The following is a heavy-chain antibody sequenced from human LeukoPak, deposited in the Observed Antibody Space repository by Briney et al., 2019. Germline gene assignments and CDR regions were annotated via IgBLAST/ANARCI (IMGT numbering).Heavy chain of an antibody. D-gene: IGHD4-17*01. CDR3: AKDWRTTVTTAYYFDY. Sequence: PGGSLRLSSAASGFTFSSYAMSWVRQAPGKGLEWVSAISGSGGSTYYADSVKGRFTISRDNSKNTLYLQMNSLRAEDTAVYYCAKDWRTTVTTAYYFDYWGQGTLVTVSS. V-gene: IGHV3-23*01. CDR2: ISGSGGST. CDR1: GFTFSSYA. J-gene: IGHJ4*02.